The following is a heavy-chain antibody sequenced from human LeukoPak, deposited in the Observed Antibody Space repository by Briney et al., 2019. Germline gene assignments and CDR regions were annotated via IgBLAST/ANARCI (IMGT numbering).Heavy chain of an antibody. D-gene: IGHD4-17*01. J-gene: IGHJ3*02. V-gene: IGHV1-2*02. CDR1: GYTFTGYY. CDR3: ASQVTKSAFDI. CDR2: INPNTGGT. Sequence: ASVKVSCKASGYTFTGYYMYWVRQAPGQGLEWMGFINPNTGGTIYAQKFQARVTMTRDTSISTAYMELTRLRSDDTAVYYCASQVTKSAFDIWGQGTLVTVSS.